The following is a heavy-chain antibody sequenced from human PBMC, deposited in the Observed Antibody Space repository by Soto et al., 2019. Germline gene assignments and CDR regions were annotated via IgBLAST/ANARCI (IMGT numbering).Heavy chain of an antibody. CDR3: AEGDIVATIVDAFDI. D-gene: IGHD5-12*01. CDR2: IRGSGGST. J-gene: IGHJ3*02. CDR1: GFTFSSYA. Sequence: GGSLRLSCAASGFTFSSYAMSWVRQAPGKGLEWVSAIRGSGGSTYYADSVKGRFTISRDNSKNTLYLQMNSLRAEDTAVYYCAEGDIVATIVDAFDIWGQGTMVTVSS. V-gene: IGHV3-23*01.